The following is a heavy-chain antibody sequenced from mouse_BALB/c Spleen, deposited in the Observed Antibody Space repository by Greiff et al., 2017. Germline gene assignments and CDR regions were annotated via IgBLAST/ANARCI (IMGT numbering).Heavy chain of an antibody. CDR2: ISSGGSYT. CDR1: GFTFSSYG. CDR3: ARPGSSSYYFDY. Sequence: EVHLVESGGDLVKPGGSLKLSCAASGFTFSSYGMSWVRQTPDKRLEWVATISSGGSYTYYPDSVKGRFTISRDNAKNTLYLQMSSLKSEDTAMYYCARPGSSSYYFDYWGQGTTLTVSS. D-gene: IGHD1-1*01. J-gene: IGHJ2*01. V-gene: IGHV5-6*01.